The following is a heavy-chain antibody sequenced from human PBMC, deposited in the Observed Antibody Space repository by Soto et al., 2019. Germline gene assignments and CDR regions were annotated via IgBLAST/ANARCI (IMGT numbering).Heavy chain of an antibody. CDR3: ATSTWFDP. CDR1: GGSISSRGYY. CDR2: VYYSGST. V-gene: IGHV4-39*01. J-gene: IGHJ5*02. D-gene: IGHD2-2*01. Sequence: QLQLQESGPGLVKPSETLSLTCTVSGGSISSRGYYWGWIRQPPGKGLEWIGTVYYSGSTYYNPSLTTRVTISVHTSKNQFALKLSSMTAADTAVYYCATSTWFDPWGQGTLVTVSS.